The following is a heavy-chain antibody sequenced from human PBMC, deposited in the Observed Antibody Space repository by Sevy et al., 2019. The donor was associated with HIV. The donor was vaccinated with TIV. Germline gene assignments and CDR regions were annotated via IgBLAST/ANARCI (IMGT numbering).Heavy chain of an antibody. J-gene: IGHJ4*02. D-gene: IGHD2-8*01. CDR3: AKDRVSGDGVWDSDH. CDR2: IYGSSSGR. Sequence: GGSLRLSCTGSGFNFAPYAMSWVLQAPGKGLEWVAGIYGSSSGRFYADSVRGRFTISRDNSMNILYLQMNDLRVEDTAVYFCAKDRVSGDGVWDSDHWGQGTLVTVSS. CDR1: GFNFAPYA. V-gene: IGHV3-23*05.